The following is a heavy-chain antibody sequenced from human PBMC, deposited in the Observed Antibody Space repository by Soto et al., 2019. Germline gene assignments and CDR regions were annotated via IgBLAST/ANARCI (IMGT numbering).Heavy chain of an antibody. D-gene: IGHD3-10*01. CDR2: IIPIFGTA. V-gene: IGHV1-69*13. J-gene: IGHJ6*02. CDR3: ARDSGRYYYYGMDV. CDR1: GGTFSSYA. Sequence: SVKVSCKASGGTFSSYAISWVRQAPGQGLEWMGGIIPIFGTANCAQKFQGGVTITADESTSTAYMELSSLRSEDTAVYYCARDSGRYYYYGMDVWGQGTTVTVSS.